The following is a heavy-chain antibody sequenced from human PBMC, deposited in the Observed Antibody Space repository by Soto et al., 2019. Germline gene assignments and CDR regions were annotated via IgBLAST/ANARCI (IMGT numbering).Heavy chain of an antibody. CDR3: ARERIQLPMSNYYYYYGMDV. CDR2: ISSSGSTI. V-gene: IGHV3-11*01. J-gene: IGHJ6*02. CDR1: GFTFSDYY. Sequence: QVQLVESGGGLVKPGGSLRLSCAASGFTFSDYYMSWIRQAPGKGLEWVSYISSSGSTIYYADSVKGRFTISRDNAKNSLYLQINSLRAEDTAVYYCARERIQLPMSNYYYYYGMDVWGQGTTVTVSS. D-gene: IGHD5-18*01.